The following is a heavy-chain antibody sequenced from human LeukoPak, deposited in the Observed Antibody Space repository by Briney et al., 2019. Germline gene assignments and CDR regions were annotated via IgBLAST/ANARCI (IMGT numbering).Heavy chain of an antibody. D-gene: IGHD3-22*01. V-gene: IGHV3-33*06. CDR3: AKVDNYDSSGYRDAFDI. J-gene: IGHJ3*02. CDR2: IWYDGSNK. Sequence: GGSLRLSCAASGFTFSSYGMHWVRQAPGKGLEWVAVIWYDGSNKYYADSVKGRFTISRDNSKNTLYLQMNSLRAEDTAVYYCAKVDNYDSSGYRDAFDIWGQGTMVTVSS. CDR1: GFTFSSYG.